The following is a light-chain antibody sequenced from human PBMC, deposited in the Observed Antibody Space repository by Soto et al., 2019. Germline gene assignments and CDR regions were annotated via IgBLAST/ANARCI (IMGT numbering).Light chain of an antibody. V-gene: IGKV4-1*01. CDR1: QSVLYSSNNKNY. J-gene: IGKJ4*01. CDR2: WAS. Sequence: DIVMTQSPDSLAVSLGERATINCKSSQSVLYSSNNKNYLAWYQQKPGQPPKLLIYWASTRESGVPDRFSGSGSGTDFTHIISSLQAVDVAVYYCLQYNSTPTFGGGTKVEIK. CDR3: LQYNSTPT.